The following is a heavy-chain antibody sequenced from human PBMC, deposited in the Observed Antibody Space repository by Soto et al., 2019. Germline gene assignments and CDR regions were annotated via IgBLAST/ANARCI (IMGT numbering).Heavy chain of an antibody. CDR3: ARYEYSSSSVYYYYGMDV. Sequence: QVQLVQSGAEVKKPGSSVKVSCKASGGTFSSYAISWVRQAPGQGLEWMGGIIPIFGTANYAQKFQGRVTITADESTSPAYMELNSLRSEDTAVYYCARYEYSSSSVYYYYGMDVWGQGTTVTVSS. D-gene: IGHD6-6*01. J-gene: IGHJ6*02. CDR2: IIPIFGTA. CDR1: GGTFSSYA. V-gene: IGHV1-69*01.